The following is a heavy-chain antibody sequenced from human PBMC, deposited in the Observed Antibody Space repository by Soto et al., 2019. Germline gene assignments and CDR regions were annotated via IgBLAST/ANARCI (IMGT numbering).Heavy chain of an antibody. J-gene: IGHJ4*02. V-gene: IGHV4-61*01. Sequence: QVQLQESGPGLVQPSETLSLTCTVSGDSVSSGNYYWSWIRQPPGKGLEWIGYIDYGGRTNYNPSLTSRVTISADTSENQFSLRLSSVTAADTAVYYCARRVISMRAIDYWGQGTLVTVSS. CDR2: IDYGGRT. D-gene: IGHD3-22*01. CDR3: ARRVISMRAIDY. CDR1: GDSVSSGNYY.